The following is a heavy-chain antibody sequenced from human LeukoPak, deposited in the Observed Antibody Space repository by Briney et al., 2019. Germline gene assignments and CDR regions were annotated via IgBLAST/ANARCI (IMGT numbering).Heavy chain of an antibody. D-gene: IGHD6-13*01. CDR3: AREGVGTYSSSWTGNAFDI. CDR1: GDSFSSVTDY. V-gene: IGHV4-39*07. CDR2: GDYSGGT. J-gene: IGHJ3*02. Sequence: SETLSLTCTVSGDSFSSVTDYWAWIRQPPGKGLEWIASGDYSGGTYYNPSLESRVAISADMSKNQFSLKLTSVTGADTAVYLCAREGVGTYSSSWTGNAFDIWGQGTMVTVSS.